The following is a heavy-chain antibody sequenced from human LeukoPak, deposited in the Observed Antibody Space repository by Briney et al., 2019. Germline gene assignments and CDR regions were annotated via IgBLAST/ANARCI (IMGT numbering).Heavy chain of an antibody. V-gene: IGHV4-59*01. CDR1: GGSISSYY. J-gene: IGHJ4*02. CDR2: IYYSGST. CDR3: ARVTGYMVEDFFDY. Sequence: SETLSLTCTVSGGSISSYYWSWIRQPPGKGLEWIGYIYYSGSTNYNPSLKSRVTISADTSKNQFSLKLRYVTAADTAVYYCARVTGYMVEDFFDYWGQGTLVTVSS. D-gene: IGHD3-9*01.